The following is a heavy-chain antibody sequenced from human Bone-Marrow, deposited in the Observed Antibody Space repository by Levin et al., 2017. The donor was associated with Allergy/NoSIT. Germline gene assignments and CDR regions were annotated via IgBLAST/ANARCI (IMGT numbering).Heavy chain of an antibody. D-gene: IGHD1-26*01. CDR3: AKDPYSGSYRGGFSRAPFDY. CDR2: ISGSGDTT. Sequence: GESLKISCAASGFTFTHFAISWVRQAPGKGLEWVSAISGSGDTTYYADSVKGRFTISRDNSKNMSSLQMDSLRADDTAVYYCAKDPYSGSYRGGFSRAPFDYWGQGTLVTVSS. J-gene: IGHJ4*02. CDR1: GFTFTHFA. V-gene: IGHV3-23*01.